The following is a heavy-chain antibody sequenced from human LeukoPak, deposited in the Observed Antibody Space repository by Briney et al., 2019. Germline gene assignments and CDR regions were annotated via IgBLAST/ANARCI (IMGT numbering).Heavy chain of an antibody. J-gene: IGHJ6*02. V-gene: IGHV3-15*01. CDR3: ARDPGSIAAAGTPIWYYYYGMDV. D-gene: IGHD6-13*01. CDR2: IKSKPAGGTT. CDR1: GITFSNAW. Sequence: GGSLRLSCAASGITFSNAWMSWVRQAPGKGLEWVGRIKSKPAGGTTDYAAPVKGRFTISRDDSKMTLYLQMNSLKTEDTAVYYCARDPGSIAAAGTPIWYYYYGMDVWGQGTTVTVSS.